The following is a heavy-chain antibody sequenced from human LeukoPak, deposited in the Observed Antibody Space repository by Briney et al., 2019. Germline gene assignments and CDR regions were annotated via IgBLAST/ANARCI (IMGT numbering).Heavy chain of an antibody. V-gene: IGHV4-39*01. CDR2: IYYSGST. D-gene: IGHD6-13*01. J-gene: IGHJ4*02. CDR1: GGSISSGSYY. Sequence: SETLSLTCTVSGGSISSGSYYWGWIRQPPGKGLEWIGSIYYSGSTYYNPSLKSRVTISVDTSKNQFSLKLSSVTAADTAVYYCVGSIAAAGTGYWGQGTLVTVSS. CDR3: VGSIAAAGTGY.